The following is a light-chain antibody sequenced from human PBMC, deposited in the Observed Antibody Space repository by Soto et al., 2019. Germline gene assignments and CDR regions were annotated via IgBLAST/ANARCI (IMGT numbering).Light chain of an antibody. CDR3: CSLASGSIV. J-gene: IGLJ2*01. Sequence: QSALTQPASVSGSPGQSVSISCTVTSSDVRDFKYVSWYQQHPAKAPKLLIYDVSNRPSGVSDRFSGSKSDNTASLTISGLQAEDEAYYYCCSLASGSIVFGGGTKLTVL. CDR2: DVS. V-gene: IGLV2-14*03. CDR1: SSDVRDFKY.